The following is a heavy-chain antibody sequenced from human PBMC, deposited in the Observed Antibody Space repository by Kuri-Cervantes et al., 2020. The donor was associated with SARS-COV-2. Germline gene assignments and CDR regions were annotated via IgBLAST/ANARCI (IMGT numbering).Heavy chain of an antibody. D-gene: IGHD2-2*01. J-gene: IGHJ4*02. CDR3: ARPYCTSSTCYDGTFDS. V-gene: IGHV1-69*06. CDR2: IIPLFGTT. CDR1: GGTFSSYA. Sequence: SVKVSCKASGGTFSSYAVAWVRQAPGRGFEWMGRIIPLFGTTIYAEKFRGRVTITADKSTNTAYMELSSLRSEDTAVYYCARPYCTSSTCYDGTFDSWGQGTLVTVSS.